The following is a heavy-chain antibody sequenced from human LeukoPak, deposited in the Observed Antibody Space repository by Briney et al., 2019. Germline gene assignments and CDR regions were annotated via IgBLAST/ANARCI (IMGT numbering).Heavy chain of an antibody. CDR2: IYYSGST. V-gene: IGHV4-59*01. D-gene: IGHD6-19*01. CDR1: GGSISSYY. CDR3: AIHGYSSGSLVCFDP. Sequence: SETLSLTCTVVGGSISSYYRSCIRQPPGKGLEWIGYIYYSGSTNYNPSLKSRVTISVDTSKNQFSLNLSSVTAADTAVYYCAIHGYSSGSLVCFDPWGQGTQVTVSS. J-gene: IGHJ5*02.